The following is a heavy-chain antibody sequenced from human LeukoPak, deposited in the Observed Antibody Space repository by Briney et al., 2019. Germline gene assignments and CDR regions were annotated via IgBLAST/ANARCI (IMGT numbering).Heavy chain of an antibody. Sequence: GRSLRLSCAASGFTSSSYAMHWVRQAPGKGLEWVAVISYDGSNKYYADSVKGRFTISRDNSKNTLYLQMNSLRAEDTAVYYCARQMGNWFDPWGQGTLVTVSS. CDR2: ISYDGSNK. CDR3: ARQMGNWFDP. CDR1: GFTSSSYA. V-gene: IGHV3-30-3*01. J-gene: IGHJ5*02. D-gene: IGHD2-8*01.